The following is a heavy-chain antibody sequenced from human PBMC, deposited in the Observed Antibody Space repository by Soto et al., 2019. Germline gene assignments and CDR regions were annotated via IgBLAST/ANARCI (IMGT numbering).Heavy chain of an antibody. CDR1: GFTFSSHG. Sequence: GGSLRLSCAASGFTFSSHGMHWVRQAPGKGLAWVAVISYDGSNKYYADSVKGRFTISRDNSKNTMYLQVNSLRAEDTAVYYCARVSAVAGSYAMDVWGQGTTVTVSS. CDR2: ISYDGSNK. CDR3: ARVSAVAGSYAMDV. J-gene: IGHJ6*02. D-gene: IGHD6-13*01. V-gene: IGHV3-30*03.